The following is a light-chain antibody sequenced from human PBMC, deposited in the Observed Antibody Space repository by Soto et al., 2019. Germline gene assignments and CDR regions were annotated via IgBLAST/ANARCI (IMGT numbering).Light chain of an antibody. V-gene: IGLV2-8*01. CDR2: EVT. CDR1: SNDVGGYNF. Sequence: QSALTQPPSASGSPGQSVTISCTGTSNDVGGYNFVSWYQHHPGKAPKLIIYEVTKRPSGVPNRFSGSKSGNTASLTVSGLQAEDEADYYCNSYAGSNTDVFGTGTKVTVL. J-gene: IGLJ1*01. CDR3: NSYAGSNTDV.